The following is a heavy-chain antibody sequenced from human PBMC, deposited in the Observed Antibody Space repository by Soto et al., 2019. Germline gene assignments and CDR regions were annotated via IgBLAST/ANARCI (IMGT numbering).Heavy chain of an antibody. CDR1: GFTFSSYA. V-gene: IGHV3-23*01. CDR3: VKDPYDLHPFTY. CDR2: TGGSGGST. D-gene: IGHD3-3*01. Sequence: GGSLRLSCAASGFTFSSYAMSWVRQAPGKGLEWVSGTGGSGGSTNYEDSVKGRLTISRDNSKNTLYLQMNSLGAGDTAVYYCVKDPYDLHPFTYWGQGTLVTVSS. J-gene: IGHJ4*02.